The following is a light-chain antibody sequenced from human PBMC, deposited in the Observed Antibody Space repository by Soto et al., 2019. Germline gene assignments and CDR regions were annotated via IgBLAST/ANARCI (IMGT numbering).Light chain of an antibody. CDR3: QTSGSVAYV. CDR1: SGHSNYA. J-gene: IGLJ1*01. V-gene: IGLV4-69*01. CDR2: ISSDGSH. Sequence: QLVLTQSPSASASLGASVKLTCTLSSGHSNYAIAWHQQQPEKGPRYLMKISSDGSHRKGDGIPDRFSGSSSGAERYLTISSLQSEDEADYYCQTSGSVAYVFGSGTKLTVL.